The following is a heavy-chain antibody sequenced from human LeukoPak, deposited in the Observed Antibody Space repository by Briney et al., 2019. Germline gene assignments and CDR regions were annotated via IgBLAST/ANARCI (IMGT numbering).Heavy chain of an antibody. D-gene: IGHD2-2*01. Sequence: SETLSLTCTVSGGSISSYYWSWIRQPPGKGLEWIGEINHSGSTNYNPSLKSRVTISVDTSKNQFSLKLSSVTAADTAVYYCARGEIVVVPAAMDYGMDVWGQGTTVTVSS. CDR3: ARGEIVVVPAAMDYGMDV. CDR1: GGSISSYY. CDR2: INHSGST. J-gene: IGHJ6*02. V-gene: IGHV4-34*01.